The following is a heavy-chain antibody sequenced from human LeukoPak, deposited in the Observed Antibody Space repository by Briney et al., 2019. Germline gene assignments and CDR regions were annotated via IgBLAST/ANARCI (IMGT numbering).Heavy chain of an antibody. J-gene: IGHJ5*02. CDR1: GGSFSGYY. V-gene: IGHV4-34*01. CDR3: ARVPRGGDRFDP. CDR2: INHSGST. Sequence: KPSETLSLTCAVYGGSFSGYYWSWIRQPPGKGLEWIGEINHSGSTNYNPSLKSRVTISVDTSKNQFSLKLSSVTAADTALYYCARVPRGGDRFDPWGQGTLVTVSS. D-gene: IGHD3-16*01.